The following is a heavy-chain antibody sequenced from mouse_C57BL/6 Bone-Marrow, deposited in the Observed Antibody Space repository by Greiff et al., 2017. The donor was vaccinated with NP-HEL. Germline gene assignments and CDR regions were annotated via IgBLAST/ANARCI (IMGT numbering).Heavy chain of an antibody. CDR1: GYTFTSYW. J-gene: IGHJ2*01. CDR2: IDPSDSYT. Sequence: QVQLQQPGAELVKPGASVKLSCKASGYTFTSYWMQWVKQRPGQGLEWIGEIDPSDSYTNYNQKFKGKVTLTVDTSSSTAYMQLSSLTSEDCAVYYCARSDDYGDYFDYWGQGTTLTVSS. CDR3: ARSDDYGDYFDY. V-gene: IGHV1-50*01. D-gene: IGHD2-4*01.